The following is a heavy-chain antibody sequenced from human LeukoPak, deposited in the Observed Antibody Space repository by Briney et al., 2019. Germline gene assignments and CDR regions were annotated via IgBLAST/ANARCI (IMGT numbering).Heavy chain of an antibody. CDR3: ARDNPVGEYQLLYLPFSAFDY. D-gene: IGHD2-2*02. V-gene: IGHV1-18*01. Sequence: GASVKVSCKASGYTFTSYGISWVRQAPGQGLEWMGWISAYNGNTNYAQKLQGGVTMTTDTSTSTAYMELRSLRSDDTAVYYCARDNPVGEYQLLYLPFSAFDYWDQGTLVTVSS. CDR2: ISAYNGNT. J-gene: IGHJ4*02. CDR1: GYTFTSYG.